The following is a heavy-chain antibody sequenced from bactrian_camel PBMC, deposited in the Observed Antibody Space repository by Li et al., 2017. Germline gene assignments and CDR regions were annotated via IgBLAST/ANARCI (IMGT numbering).Heavy chain of an antibody. Sequence: VQLVESGGGSVQAGESLRLSCVASGYTYSSTCMAWVRQGPGKERKEREAVATIYTIGGTTYYPDSVKGRFTISHDNAKSTVYLQMGSLKPEDTAMYYCAADSTPLPCDHALPTDMFDTWGQGTQVTVS. D-gene: IGHD5*01. CDR1: GYTYSSTC. CDR3: AADSTPLPCDHALPTDMFDT. V-gene: IGHV3S1*01. CDR2: IYTIGGTT. J-gene: IGHJ6*01.